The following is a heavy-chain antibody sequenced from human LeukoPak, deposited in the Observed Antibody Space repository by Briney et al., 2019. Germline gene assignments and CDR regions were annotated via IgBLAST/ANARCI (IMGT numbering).Heavy chain of an antibody. V-gene: IGHV3-30*18. J-gene: IGHJ4*02. D-gene: IGHD3-22*01. CDR2: ISYDGSNK. CDR3: AKAFGSSGYYIDY. Sequence: PGRSLRLSCAASGFTFSSYGMHWVRQAPGKGLEWVAVISYDGSNKYYADSVKGRFTISRDNSKNTLYLQMNSLRAEDTAVYYCAKAFGSSGYYIDYWGQGTLVTVSS. CDR1: GFTFSSYG.